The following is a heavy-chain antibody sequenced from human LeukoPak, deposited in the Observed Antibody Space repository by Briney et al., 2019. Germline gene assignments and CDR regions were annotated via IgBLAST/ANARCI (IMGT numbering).Heavy chain of an antibody. D-gene: IGHD3-10*01. CDR3: ARRRGLDLDY. V-gene: IGHV5-51*01. CDR2: IYPADSDT. Sequence: GESLKISCKGSGYSFNTYWIGWVRQMPGEGLEWMGIIYPADSDTRYSPPFQGQVTISADKSISTAYLQWSSLKASDTAMYYCARRRGLDLDYWGQGTLVTVSS. CDR1: GYSFNTYW. J-gene: IGHJ4*02.